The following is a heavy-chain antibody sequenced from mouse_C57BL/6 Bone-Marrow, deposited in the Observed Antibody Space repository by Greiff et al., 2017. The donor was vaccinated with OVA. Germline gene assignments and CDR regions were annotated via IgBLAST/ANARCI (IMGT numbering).Heavy chain of an antibody. CDR3: ARWIVYAMDD. V-gene: IGHV1-69*01. J-gene: IGHJ4*01. CDR2: IDPSDGYT. Sequence: QVQLQQPGAELVMPGASVTLSCKASGYTFTSYWMHWVKQRPGQGLEWIGEIDPSDGYTNYNQKFKGKSILTVDKTSSTAYMQLSSLKSEDTEVCYCARWIVYAMDDWGQGTSVTVSS. CDR1: GYTFTSYW.